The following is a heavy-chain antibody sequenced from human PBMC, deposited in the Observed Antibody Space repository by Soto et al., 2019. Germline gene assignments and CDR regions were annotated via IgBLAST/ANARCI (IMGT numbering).Heavy chain of an antibody. CDR3: ATGGWHPGS. J-gene: IGHJ1*01. CDR1: GFTFSNYW. Sequence: PGGSLRLCCEASGFTFSNYWMSWVRQPPGKGLEWVANIKQDGTEQNYVDSVKGRFTISRDNAKSSLYLQMNSLRAEDTAVYHCATGGWHPGSWGLGTLVTVSS. D-gene: IGHD3-16*01. CDR2: IKQDGTEQ. V-gene: IGHV3-7*01.